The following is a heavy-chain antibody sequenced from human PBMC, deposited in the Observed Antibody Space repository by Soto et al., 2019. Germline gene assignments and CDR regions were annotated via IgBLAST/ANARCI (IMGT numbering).Heavy chain of an antibody. CDR2: INAGNGNT. D-gene: IGHD4-17*01. V-gene: IGHV1-3*01. J-gene: IGHJ3*02. CDR3: ARDRLPIYDYGDYGQFDI. CDR1: GYTFTSYA. Sequence: ASVKVSCKASGYTFTSYAMHWVRQAPGQRLEWMGWINAGNGNTKYSQKFQGRVTITRDTSASTAYMELSSLRSEDTAVYYCARDRLPIYDYGDYGQFDIWGQGTMVTVSS.